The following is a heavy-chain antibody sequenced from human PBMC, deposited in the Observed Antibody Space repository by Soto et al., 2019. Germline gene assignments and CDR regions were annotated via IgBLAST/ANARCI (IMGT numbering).Heavy chain of an antibody. CDR2: ISAYNGNT. CDR3: ARDLLERYYYYYYGMDV. V-gene: IGHV1-18*01. D-gene: IGHD1-1*01. J-gene: IGHJ6*02. Sequence: RASVKVSCKASGYTFTSYGISWVRQAPGQGFEWMGWISAYNGNTNYAQKLQGRVTMTTDTSTSTAYMELRSLRSDDTAVYYCARDLLERYYYYYYGMDVWGQGTTVTVSS. CDR1: GYTFTSYG.